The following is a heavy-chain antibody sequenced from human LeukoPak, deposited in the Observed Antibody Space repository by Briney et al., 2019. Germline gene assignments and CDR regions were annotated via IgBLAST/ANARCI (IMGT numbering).Heavy chain of an antibody. D-gene: IGHD3-3*01. CDR3: TTDPTIFGRSEFDY. J-gene: IGHJ4*02. CDR1: GFTFSNAW. V-gene: IGHV3-15*01. Sequence: GGSLRLSCAASGFTFSNAWMSWARQAPGKGLEWVGRIKSKTDGGTTDYAAPVKGRFTISRDDSKNTLYLQMNSLKTEDTAVYYCTTDPTIFGRSEFDYWGQGTLVTVSS. CDR2: IKSKTDGGTT.